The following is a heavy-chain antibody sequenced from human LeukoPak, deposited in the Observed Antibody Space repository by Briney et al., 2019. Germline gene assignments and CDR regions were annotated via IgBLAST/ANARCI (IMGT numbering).Heavy chain of an antibody. D-gene: IGHD3-3*01. CDR3: AREGYDFRYYMDV. CDR1: RFTFGSYS. CDR2: ISSSSSTI. J-gene: IGHJ6*03. Sequence: GGSLRLSCAASRFTFGSYSMNWVRHAPGKGLEWGSYISSSSSTIYYADSVKGRFTISRDNAKNSLYLQMNSLRAEDTAVYYCAREGYDFRYYMDVWGKGTTVTVSS. V-gene: IGHV3-48*01.